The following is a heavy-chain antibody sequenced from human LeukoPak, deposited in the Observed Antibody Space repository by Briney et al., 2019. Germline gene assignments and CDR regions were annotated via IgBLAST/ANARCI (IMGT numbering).Heavy chain of an antibody. J-gene: IGHJ4*02. Sequence: PGGSLRLSCAASGFTFSSYWMSWVRQAPGKGLEWVANIKQDGSEKYYVDSVKGRFTISRDNAKNSLYLQMNSLRAEDTAVYYCARDLVYYDSSGYYPRGDYWGQGTLVTVSS. CDR1: GFTFSSYW. CDR3: ARDLVYYDSSGYYPRGDY. CDR2: IKQDGSEK. V-gene: IGHV3-7*01. D-gene: IGHD3-22*01.